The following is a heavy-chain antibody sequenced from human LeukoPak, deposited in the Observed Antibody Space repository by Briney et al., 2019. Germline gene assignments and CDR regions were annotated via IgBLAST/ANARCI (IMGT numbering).Heavy chain of an antibody. CDR3: ARPHSGSYPTSAFDI. CDR2: INPSGGST. CDR1: GYTFTSYY. D-gene: IGHD1-26*01. V-gene: IGHV1-46*01. J-gene: IGHJ3*02. Sequence: ASVTVSCKASGYTFTSYYMHWVRQAPGQGLEWMGIINPSGGSTSYAQKFQGRVTMTRDMSTSTVYMELSSLRSEDTAVYYCARPHSGSYPTSAFDIWGQGTMVTVSS.